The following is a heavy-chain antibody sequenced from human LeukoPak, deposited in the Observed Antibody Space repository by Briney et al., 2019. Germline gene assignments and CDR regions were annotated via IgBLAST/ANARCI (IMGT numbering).Heavy chain of an antibody. CDR3: ARSSDGSGWYPNWFDP. Sequence: ASVKVSCKASGGTFSSYGISWVRQAPGQGLEWMGWISAYNGNTNYAQKLQGRVTMTTDTSTSTAYMELRSLRSDDTAVYYCARSSDGSGWYPNWFDPWGQGTLVTVSS. CDR2: ISAYNGNT. J-gene: IGHJ5*02. D-gene: IGHD6-19*01. V-gene: IGHV1-18*01. CDR1: GGTFSSYG.